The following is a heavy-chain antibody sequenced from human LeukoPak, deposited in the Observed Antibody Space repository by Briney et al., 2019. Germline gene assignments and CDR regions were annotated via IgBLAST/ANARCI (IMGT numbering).Heavy chain of an antibody. CDR3: ARAYTAMVGSPFDY. CDR1: GFTFSSYS. V-gene: IGHV3-21*01. J-gene: IGHJ4*02. Sequence: GGSLRLSCAASGFTFSSYSMNWVRQAPGKGLEWVSSISSSSSYIYYADSVKGRFTISRDNAKTSLYLQMNSLRAEDTAVYYCARAYTAMVGSPFDYWGQGTLVTVSS. D-gene: IGHD5-18*01. CDR2: ISSSSSYI.